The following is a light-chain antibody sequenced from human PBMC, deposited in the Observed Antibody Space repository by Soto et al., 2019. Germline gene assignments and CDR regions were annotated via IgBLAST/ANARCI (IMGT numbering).Light chain of an antibody. CDR2: GNS. CDR3: QSYDSSLSGLV. V-gene: IGLV1-40*01. J-gene: IGLJ1*01. CDR1: SSNIGAGYD. Sequence: QCVLTQAPSGSGAPGQRVTISCTGSSSNIGAGYDVHWYQQLPGTAPKLLIYGNSNRPSGVPDRFSGSKSGTSASLAITGLQAEDEADYYCQSYDSSLSGLVFGTGTKLTVL.